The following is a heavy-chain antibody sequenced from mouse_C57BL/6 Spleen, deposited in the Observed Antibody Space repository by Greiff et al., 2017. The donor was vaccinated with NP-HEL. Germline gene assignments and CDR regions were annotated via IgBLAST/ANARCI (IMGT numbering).Heavy chain of an antibody. CDR1: GYTFTSYW. CDR3: ASGDYYGSSLYYFDD. J-gene: IGHJ2*01. D-gene: IGHD1-1*01. V-gene: IGHV1-55*01. Sequence: VQLQQPGAELVKPGASVKMSCKASGYTFTSYWITWVKQRPGQGLEWIGDIYPGSGSTNYNEKFKSKATLTVDTSSSTAYMQLSSLTSEDSAVYYCASGDYYGSSLYYFDDWGQGTTLTVSS. CDR2: IYPGSGST.